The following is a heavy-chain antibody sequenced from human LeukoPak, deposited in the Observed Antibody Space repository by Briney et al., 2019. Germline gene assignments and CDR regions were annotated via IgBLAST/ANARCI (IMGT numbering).Heavy chain of an antibody. D-gene: IGHD2-8*01. CDR1: GFTFSSYS. J-gene: IGHJ6*03. CDR2: ISSSSSTI. CDR3: ARENGEYCMDV. Sequence: GGSLRLSCAASGFTFSSYSMNWVRQAPGKGLEWVSYISSSSSTIYYADSVKGRFTISRDNAKNSLYLQMNSLRAEDTAVYYCARENGEYCMDVWGKGTTVTVSS. V-gene: IGHV3-48*04.